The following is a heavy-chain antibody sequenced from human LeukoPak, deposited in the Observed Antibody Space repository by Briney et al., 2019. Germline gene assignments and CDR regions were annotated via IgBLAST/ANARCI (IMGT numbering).Heavy chain of an antibody. CDR1: GGTFSSYA. V-gene: IGHV1-69*13. CDR2: INPIFGTA. CDR3: AKYRSGSSNWNEPFDF. Sequence: GASVKVSCKASGGTFSSYAISWVRQAPGQGLEWMGGINPIFGTANYAQKFQGRVTITADESTSTAYMELSSLRSEDTAVYYCAKYRSGSSNWNEPFDFWGQGTMVTVSS. J-gene: IGHJ3*01. D-gene: IGHD1-20*01.